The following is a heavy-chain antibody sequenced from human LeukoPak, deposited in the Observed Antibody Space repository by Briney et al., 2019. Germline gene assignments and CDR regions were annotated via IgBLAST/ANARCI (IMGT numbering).Heavy chain of an antibody. CDR2: ISGSGDST. D-gene: IGHD2-15*01. V-gene: IGHV3-23*01. J-gene: IGHJ5*02. Sequence: PGGSLRLSCAASGFTFSNYAMRWVRQAPGKGLEGVSGISGSGDSTYYADSVKGRFTISRDNSKNTLYLQVNSLRAEDTAVYYCAKDKFSVAVVADRLKWFDPWGQGTLVTVSS. CDR3: AKDKFSVAVVADRLKWFDP. CDR1: GFTFSNYA.